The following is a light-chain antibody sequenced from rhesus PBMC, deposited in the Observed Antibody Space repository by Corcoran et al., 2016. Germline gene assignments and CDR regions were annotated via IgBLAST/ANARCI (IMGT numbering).Light chain of an antibody. CDR3: LHHNNYPWT. CDR2: DAT. CDR1: QDINSY. V-gene: IGKV1-28*03. J-gene: IGKJ1*01. Sequence: DIQMTQSPSSLSASVGDTVTITCRASQDINSYLNWFQQKPGKAPNLLNYDATSLQSGVPSRFSGSGSGTDFTLTISSLQPEDFATYFCLHHNNYPWTFGQGTKVEIK.